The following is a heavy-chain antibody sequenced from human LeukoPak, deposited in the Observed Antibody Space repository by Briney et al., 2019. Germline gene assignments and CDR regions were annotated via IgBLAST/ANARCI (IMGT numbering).Heavy chain of an antibody. D-gene: IGHD2-2*02. J-gene: IGHJ4*02. Sequence: GGSLRLSCAASGFTFSDHHMDWVRQAPGKGLEWVGRIRDEENSYTTHYAASVKGRFTISRDDSKSSLYLQMNSLKTEDTALYYCASIPYAEYWGQGTLVTVSS. CDR2: IRDEENSYTT. CDR3: ASIPYAEY. CDR1: GFTFSDHH. V-gene: IGHV3-72*01.